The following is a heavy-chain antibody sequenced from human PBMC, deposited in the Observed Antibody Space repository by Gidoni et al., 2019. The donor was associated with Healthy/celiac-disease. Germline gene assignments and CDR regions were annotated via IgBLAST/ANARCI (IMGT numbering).Heavy chain of an antibody. D-gene: IGHD2-15*01. CDR3: ARGGFCSGGSCYRGYFDY. CDR1: GFTFSSYG. J-gene: IGHJ4*02. CDR2: IWYDGSNK. Sequence: QVQLVESGGGVVQPGRSLRLSCAASGFTFSSYGMHWVRQAPGKGLEWVAVIWYDGSNKYYADSVKGRFTISRDNSKNTLYLQMNSLRAEDTAVYYCARGGFCSGGSCYRGYFDYWGQGTLVTVSS. V-gene: IGHV3-33*01.